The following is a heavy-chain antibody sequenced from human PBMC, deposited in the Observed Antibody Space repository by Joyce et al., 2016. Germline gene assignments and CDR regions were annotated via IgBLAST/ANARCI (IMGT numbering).Heavy chain of an antibody. D-gene: IGHD6-25*01. CDR3: AKDRETSAVLDF. CDR2: ISNDEKNK. Sequence: QAQLVESGGGVVQPGRVMRLSGAVSGFTFRSYGMHWVRQAPGKGREWVAVISNDEKNKNYASTVKGRFTVSRDNSKKILSLQMNSLRPEDTAVYYCAKDRETSAVLDFWGQGTPVTVSS. CDR1: GFTFRSYG. V-gene: IGHV3-30*18. J-gene: IGHJ4*02.